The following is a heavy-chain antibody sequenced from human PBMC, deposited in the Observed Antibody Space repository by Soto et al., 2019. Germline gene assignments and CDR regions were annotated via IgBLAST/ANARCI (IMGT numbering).Heavy chain of an antibody. CDR2: INPSGGGT. CDR3: ARDAGTSGPYSRY. V-gene: IGHV1-46*01. D-gene: IGHD1-26*01. CDR1: GYTFTNYY. J-gene: IGHJ4*02. Sequence: QVQLVQSGAEVKKPGASVKVCCKASGYTFTNYYMHWVRQAPGQGLEWMGMINPSGGGTDYAQKFQGRVTMTRDTSTRTVYMELSSLRSEDTAVYYCARDAGTSGPYSRYWGQGTLVTVSS.